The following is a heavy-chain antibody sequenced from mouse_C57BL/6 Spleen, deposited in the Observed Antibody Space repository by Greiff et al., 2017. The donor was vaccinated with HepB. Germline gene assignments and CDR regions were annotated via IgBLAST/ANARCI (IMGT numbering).Heavy chain of an antibody. D-gene: IGHD2-1*01. J-gene: IGHJ4*01. CDR3: ARGGYYGNYDYAMDY. V-gene: IGHV1-80*01. CDR1: GYAFSSYW. CDR2: IYPGDGDT. Sequence: QVQLQQSGAELVKPGASVKISCKASGYAFSSYWMNWVKQRPGKGLEWIGQIYPGDGDTNYNGKFKGKATLTADKSSSTAYKQLSSLTSEDSAVYFCARGGYYGNYDYAMDYWGQGTSVTVSS.